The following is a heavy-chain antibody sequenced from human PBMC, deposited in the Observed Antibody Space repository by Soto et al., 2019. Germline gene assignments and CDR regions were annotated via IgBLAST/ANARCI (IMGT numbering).Heavy chain of an antibody. CDR3: AIVSNIVVVPAAIENWFDP. Sequence: SVKVSCKASGGTFSSYTISWVRQAPGQGLEWMGRIIPILGIANYAQKFQGRVTITADKSTSTAYMELSSLRYEDTAVYFCAIVSNIVVVPAAIENWFDPWGQETLVTVFS. CDR2: IIPILGIA. D-gene: IGHD2-2*02. J-gene: IGHJ5*02. V-gene: IGHV1-69*02. CDR1: GGTFSSYT.